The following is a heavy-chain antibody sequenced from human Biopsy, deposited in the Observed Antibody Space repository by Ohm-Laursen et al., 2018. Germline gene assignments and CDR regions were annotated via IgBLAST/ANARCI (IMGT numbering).Heavy chain of an antibody. D-gene: IGHD4-17*01. V-gene: IGHV3-23*01. J-gene: IGHJ4*02. CDR1: GFTFKNYA. CDR3: ASDLNGDPSAFDY. CDR2: IDSSAAST. Sequence: SLRLSCSASGFTFKNYAMNWVRQAPGKGLDWVSSIDSSAASTFDADSVKGRFTISRDNSKNTLFLQMNSLRDADTAIYYCASDLNGDPSAFDYWGQGTPVTVSS.